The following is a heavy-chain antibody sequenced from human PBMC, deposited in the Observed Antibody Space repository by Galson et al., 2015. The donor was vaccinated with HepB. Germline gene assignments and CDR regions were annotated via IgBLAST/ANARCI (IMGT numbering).Heavy chain of an antibody. CDR2: ISSDGSST. V-gene: IGHV3-74*01. J-gene: IGHJ3*02. D-gene: IGHD2-15*01. CDR3: TRGGEYCSGGSCPPDDAFDI. Sequence: SLRLSCAVSGVAFSNSWLHWVRQAPARGVVWVSRISSDGSSTNYADSVKGRFTISRDNAKNTLPLQMNSLRAEETAVYYCTRGGEYCSGGSCPPDDAFDIWGQGTMVTVSS. CDR1: GVAFSNSW.